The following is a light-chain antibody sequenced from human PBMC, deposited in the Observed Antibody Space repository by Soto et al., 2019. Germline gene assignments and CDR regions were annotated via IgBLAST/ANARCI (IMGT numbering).Light chain of an antibody. V-gene: IGLV2-23*01. CDR3: CSYAGRSTYV. CDR2: EGS. Sequence: QSALTQPASVSGSPGQSITISCTGTSSDVGSYNLVSWYQQHPGKAPKLMIYEGSKRPSGVSNRFSGSKSGNTASLTISGLQADDDADYYCCSYAGRSTYVFGTGTKVTVL. CDR1: SSDVGSYNL. J-gene: IGLJ1*01.